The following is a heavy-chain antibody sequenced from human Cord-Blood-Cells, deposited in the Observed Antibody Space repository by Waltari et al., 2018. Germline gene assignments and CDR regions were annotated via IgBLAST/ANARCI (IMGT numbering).Heavy chain of an antibody. D-gene: IGHD3-16*01. V-gene: IGHV4-34*01. J-gene: IGHJ4*02. CDR2: INHSGSI. CDR3: ARGTYDEAWPFDY. Sequence: CAVYGGSFSGYYWSWIRQPPGKGLEWIGEINHSGSINYNPSLKSRVTISVDTSKNQFSLKLSSVTAADTAVYYCARGTYDEAWPFDYWGQGTLVTVSS. CDR1: GGSFSGYY.